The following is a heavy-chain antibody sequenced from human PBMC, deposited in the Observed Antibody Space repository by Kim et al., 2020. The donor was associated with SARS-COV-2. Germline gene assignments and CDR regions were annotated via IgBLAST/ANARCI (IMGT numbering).Heavy chain of an antibody. CDR1: GGSISSGGYY. D-gene: IGHD3-3*01. Sequence: SETLSLTCTVSGGSISSGGYYWSWIRQHPGKGLEWIGYIYYSGSTYYNPSLKSRVTISVDTSKKQFSLQLSPVTAADTAVYYCARAHRTIFGVVEYMDVWGQGTTGTVSS. CDR2: IYYSGST. J-gene: IGHJ6*02. CDR3: ARAHRTIFGVVEYMDV. V-gene: IGHV4-31*03.